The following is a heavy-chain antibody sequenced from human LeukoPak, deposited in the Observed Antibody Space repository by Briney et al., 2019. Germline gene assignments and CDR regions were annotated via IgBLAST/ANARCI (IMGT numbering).Heavy chain of an antibody. V-gene: IGHV6-1*01. D-gene: IGHD5-12*01. CDR2: TYYTSKWYN. CDR1: GDSVSSNSSA. Sequence: SQTLSLTCAISGDSVSSNSSAWNWIRQSPSRGLEWLGRTYYTSKWYNDYAVSVKSRITINPDTSKNHFSLQLNSVTPEDTAVYYCARGGKWLILSSFDYWGQGTLVTVSS. CDR3: ARGGKWLILSSFDY. J-gene: IGHJ4*02.